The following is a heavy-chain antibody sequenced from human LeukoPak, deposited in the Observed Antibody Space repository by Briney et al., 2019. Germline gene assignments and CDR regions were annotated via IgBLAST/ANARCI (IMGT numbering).Heavy chain of an antibody. V-gene: IGHV3-21*01. CDR2: ISSSSSYI. J-gene: IGHJ4*02. CDR3: ARDAPKLLWFGELMEYYFDY. CDR1: GFTFNNYV. D-gene: IGHD3-10*01. Sequence: GGSLRLSCEASGFTFNNYVMTWVRQAPGKGLEWVSSISSSSSYIYYADSVKGRFTISRDNAKNSLYLQMNSLRAEDTAVYYCARDAPKLLWFGELMEYYFDYWGQGTLVTVSS.